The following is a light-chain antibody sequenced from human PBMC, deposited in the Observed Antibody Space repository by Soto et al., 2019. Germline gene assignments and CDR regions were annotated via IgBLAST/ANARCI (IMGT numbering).Light chain of an antibody. V-gene: IGLV1-40*01. CDR2: GNN. J-gene: IGLJ3*02. CDR1: SSNIGAGYD. Sequence: QSVLTQPHSVSGAPGQRVTISCTGSSSNIGAGYDVHWYQQLPGTAPKLLIYGNNNRPSGVPDRFSGSKSGTSASLAITGLKAEDEADYYCQSYDSSLSGWVFGEGTKLTVL. CDR3: QSYDSSLSGWV.